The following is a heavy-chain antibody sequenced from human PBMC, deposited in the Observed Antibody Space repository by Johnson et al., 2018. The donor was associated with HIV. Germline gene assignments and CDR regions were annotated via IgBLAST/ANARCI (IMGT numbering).Heavy chain of an antibody. CDR3: AKSPAKDHGGNSGAFDI. Sequence: QVQLVESGGGVVRPGGSLRLSCAASGFTFSSYGMHWVRQAPGKGLQWVAVIWYDGNNKYYADSVKGRFTISRDNSKNTLYLQMNSLRAEDTAVYYCAKSPAKDHGGNSGAFDIWGQGTMVTVSS. V-gene: IGHV3-33*06. J-gene: IGHJ3*02. CDR2: IWYDGNNK. CDR1: GFTFSSYG. D-gene: IGHD4-23*01.